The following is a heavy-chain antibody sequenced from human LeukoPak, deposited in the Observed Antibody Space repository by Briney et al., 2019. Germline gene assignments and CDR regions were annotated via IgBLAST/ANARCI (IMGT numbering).Heavy chain of an antibody. CDR1: GFTFSDYY. D-gene: IGHD1-26*01. CDR3: ARVASGWEDAFDI. V-gene: IGHV3-11*01. J-gene: IGHJ3*02. Sequence: GGSLRLSCAASGFTFSDYYMSWIRQAPGKGLEWVSYISSSGSTIYYADSVKGRFTISRDNAKNSLYLQMNSLRAEDTAVYCCARVASGWEDAFDIWGQGTMVTVSS. CDR2: ISSSGSTI.